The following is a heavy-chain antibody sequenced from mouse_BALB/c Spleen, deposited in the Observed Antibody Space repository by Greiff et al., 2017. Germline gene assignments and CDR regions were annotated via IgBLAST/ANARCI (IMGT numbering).Heavy chain of an antibody. CDR1: GFNIKDPY. D-gene: IGHD2-13*01. V-gene: IGHV14-3*02. Sequence: VQLQQSGAELVKPGASVKLSCTASGFNIKDPYMHWVKQRPEQGLEWIGRIDPANGNTKYDPKFQGKATITADTSSNTAYLQLSSLTSEATAVYYWARWDMGTPYAMDYGGQGTSVTVAS. CDR3: ARWDMGTPYAMDY. J-gene: IGHJ4*01. CDR2: IDPANGNT.